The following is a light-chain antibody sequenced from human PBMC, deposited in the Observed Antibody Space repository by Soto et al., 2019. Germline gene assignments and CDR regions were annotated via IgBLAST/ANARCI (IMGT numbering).Light chain of an antibody. CDR1: QSISNY. Sequence: DMEMTQSPSSLSASVGDRVTITCRASQSISNYLNSYQHKPGKVPKLLNYAASSLQSGVPTRFSGSGSGTDFTLSINGLQPEDMSTYYYEPSYGTPLTFVGGTKIEIK. J-gene: IGKJ4*01. CDR3: EPSYGTPLT. V-gene: IGKV1-39*01. CDR2: AAS.